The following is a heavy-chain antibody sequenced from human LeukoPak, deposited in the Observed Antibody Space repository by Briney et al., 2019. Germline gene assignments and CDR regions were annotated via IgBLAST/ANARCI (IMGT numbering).Heavy chain of an antibody. CDR3: ARLAGFGVVVIS. J-gene: IGHJ5*02. Sequence: GGSLRLSCAASGFTVRSNYMSWVRQAPGKGLEWVSIIYSGGGTYYADSVKGRFTIPRDNSKNTVYLQMNSLRAEDAAVYYCARLAGFGVVVISWGQGTLVTVSS. CDR1: GFTVRSNY. V-gene: IGHV3-66*04. D-gene: IGHD3-22*01. CDR2: IYSGGGT.